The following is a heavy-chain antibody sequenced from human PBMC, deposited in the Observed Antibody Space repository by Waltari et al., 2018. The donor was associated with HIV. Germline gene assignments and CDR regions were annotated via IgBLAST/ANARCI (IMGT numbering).Heavy chain of an antibody. CDR2: ISYDGSNK. V-gene: IGHV3-30*04. CDR3: VGGGSLDY. Sequence: QVQLVESGGGVVQPGRSLRLSCAASGFTFSRYAMHWVRQAPGKGLEWVAVISYDGSNKYYADSVKGRFTISRDNSKNTLYLQMNSLRAEDTAVYYCVGGGSLDYWGQGTLVTVSS. CDR1: GFTFSRYA. D-gene: IGHD3-10*01. J-gene: IGHJ4*02.